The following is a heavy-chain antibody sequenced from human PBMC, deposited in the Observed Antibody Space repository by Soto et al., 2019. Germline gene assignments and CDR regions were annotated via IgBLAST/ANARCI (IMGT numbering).Heavy chain of an antibody. V-gene: IGHV3-30*18. CDR3: AKDPSYADQLDY. CDR1: GFTFSSYG. J-gene: IGHJ4*02. D-gene: IGHD4-17*01. CDR2: ISYDGSNK. Sequence: QVQLVESGGGVVQPGRSLRLSCAASGFTFSSYGMHWVRQAPGKGLEWVAVISYDGSNKYYADSVKGRFTISRDNSKNTLYLQMNSLRAEDTAVYYCAKDPSYADQLDYWGQGTLVTVSS.